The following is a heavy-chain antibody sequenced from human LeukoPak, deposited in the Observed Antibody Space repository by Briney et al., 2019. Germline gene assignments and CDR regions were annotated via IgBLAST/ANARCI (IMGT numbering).Heavy chain of an antibody. D-gene: IGHD1-26*01. V-gene: IGHV3-53*01. CDR3: ARGPIVGPTKGFDP. CDR1: GFIVSSNY. Sequence: GGSLRLSCAASGFIVSSNYMSWVRQAPGKGLEWVSVIYSGDATYYADSVKGRFTISRDNSKNMLYLQMNSLRAEDTAVYYCARGPIVGPTKGFDPWGQGTLVTVSS. CDR2: IYSGDAT. J-gene: IGHJ5*02.